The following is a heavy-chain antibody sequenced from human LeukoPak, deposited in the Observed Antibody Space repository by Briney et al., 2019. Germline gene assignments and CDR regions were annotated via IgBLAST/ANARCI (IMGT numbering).Heavy chain of an antibody. V-gene: IGHV4-39*01. D-gene: IGHD2-2*01. CDR3: ARRRGWSSTSETFDY. CDR1: GGSISSSSYY. Sequence: SETLSLTCTVSGGSISSSSYYWGWIRQPPGKGLEWIGSIYYSGSTYYNPSLKSRVTISVDTSKNQFSLKLSSVTAADTAVYYCARRRGWSSTSETFDYWGQGTLVTVSS. J-gene: IGHJ4*02. CDR2: IYYSGST.